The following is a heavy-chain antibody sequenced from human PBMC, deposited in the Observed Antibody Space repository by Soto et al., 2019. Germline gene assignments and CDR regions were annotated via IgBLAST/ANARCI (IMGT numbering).Heavy chain of an antibody. J-gene: IGHJ5*02. Sequence: CKAPGGALGCYARSWVRHSTGQGLEWMGGIIPIFGTANYAQKFQGRVTITADESTSTAYMELSSLRSEDTAVYYCARDRGIAAAGLSTWFDPWGQGTLVTVSS. CDR2: IIPIFGTA. CDR1: GGALGCYA. V-gene: IGHV1-69*01. CDR3: ARDRGIAAAGLSTWFDP. D-gene: IGHD6-13*01.